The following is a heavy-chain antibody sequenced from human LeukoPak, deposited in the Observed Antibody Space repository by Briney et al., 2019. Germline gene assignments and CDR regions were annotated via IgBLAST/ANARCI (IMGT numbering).Heavy chain of an antibody. CDR1: GFTFSSYW. J-gene: IGHJ5*02. CDR3: ARELRTFDP. D-gene: IGHD3-16*01. CDR2: IKHNGDEL. V-gene: IGHV3-7*01. Sequence: PGGSLSLSCAASGFTFSSYWMTWVRQAPGKGLEWVANIKHNGDELNYVDSVEDRFTISRDNAKNSLYLHMTSLRAEDTAVYYCARELRTFDPWGQGTLVTVSS.